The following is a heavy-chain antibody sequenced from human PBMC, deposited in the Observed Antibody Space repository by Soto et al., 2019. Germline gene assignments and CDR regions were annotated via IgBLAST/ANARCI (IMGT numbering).Heavy chain of an antibody. J-gene: IGHJ6*03. CDR2: ISGFNGKT. CDR1: GYSFTNYG. D-gene: IGHD6-19*01. Sequence: QDQLVQSGAEVKKPGASVTVSCKASGYSFTNYGITWVRQAPGQGLEWMGWISGFNGKTHYAQKLQGRVTMTTDASTGTDYMERRSLRSDATAVYYCARDRGVAPPVAGNTHSYYYMDLWGKGTTVTGSS. V-gene: IGHV1-18*01. CDR3: ARDRGVAPPVAGNTHSYYYMDL.